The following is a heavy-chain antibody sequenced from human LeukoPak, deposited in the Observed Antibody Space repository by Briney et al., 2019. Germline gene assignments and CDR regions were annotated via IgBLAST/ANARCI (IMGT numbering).Heavy chain of an antibody. D-gene: IGHD6-13*01. CDR2: INPDSGAT. Sequence: ASVKVSCKAYGYPFTDYYIHWVRQAPGQGLEWMGWINPDSGATNYAQKFQGRVTLTRDASINTAYMELTRLTSDDTAVYFCARERLSSSSWHICDFWGQGTLVTVSS. CDR1: GYPFTDYY. V-gene: IGHV1-2*02. J-gene: IGHJ4*02. CDR3: ARERLSSSSWHICDF.